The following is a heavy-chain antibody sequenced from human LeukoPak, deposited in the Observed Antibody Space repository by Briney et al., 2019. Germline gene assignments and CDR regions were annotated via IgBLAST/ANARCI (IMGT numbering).Heavy chain of an antibody. CDR3: ARADDFWSGPHYGSDY. J-gene: IGHJ4*02. Sequence: GASVKVSCKASGYTVTSCGSSWGRQAPGQGREGMGWIRAYNGNTNYAQKLQGRGTMTTATSTRTAYMELRSLRSDDTAVYYCARADDFWSGPHYGSDYWGQGTLAPASP. D-gene: IGHD3-3*01. CDR1: GYTVTSCG. V-gene: IGHV1-18*01. CDR2: IRAYNGNT.